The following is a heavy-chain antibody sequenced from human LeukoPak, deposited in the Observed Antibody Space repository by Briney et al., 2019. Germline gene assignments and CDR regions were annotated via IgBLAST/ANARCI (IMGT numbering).Heavy chain of an antibody. CDR2: INPNSGDT. J-gene: IGHJ5*02. CDR3: ARDLVGASGSYPAGWFDP. Sequence: ASVKVSCKASGYTFTGYYMHWVRQAPGQGLEWMGWINPNSGDTNYAQKFQGRVTMTRDTSISTAYMELSRLRSDDTAVYYCARDLVGASGSYPAGWFDPWGQGTLVTVSS. V-gene: IGHV1-2*02. D-gene: IGHD1-26*01. CDR1: GYTFTGYY.